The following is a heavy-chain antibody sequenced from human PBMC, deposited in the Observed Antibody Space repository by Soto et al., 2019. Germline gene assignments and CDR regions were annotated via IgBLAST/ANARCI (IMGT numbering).Heavy chain of an antibody. CDR1: GGTFSSYA. D-gene: IGHD3-16*01. J-gene: IGHJ6*02. CDR2: IIPIFGTT. V-gene: IGHV1-69*12. Sequence: QVQLVQSGAEVKKPGSSVMVSCKASGGTFSSYALSWVRQAPGQGLEWMGGIIPIFGTTNYAQNFQGRVTLTVDGSTSTAYMVLNSLRSEDTAVYYCARVYGGGSYYYYGMDVWGQGTTVTVSS. CDR3: ARVYGGGSYYYYGMDV.